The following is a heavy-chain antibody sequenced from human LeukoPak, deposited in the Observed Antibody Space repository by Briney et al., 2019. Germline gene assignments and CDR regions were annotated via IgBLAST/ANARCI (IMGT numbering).Heavy chain of an antibody. V-gene: IGHV1-2*02. CDR1: GYTFTGYY. D-gene: IGHD3-10*01. Sequence: ASVKVSCKASGYTFTGYYMHWVRQAPGQGLEWMGWINPNSGGTNYAQKFQGRVTMTRDTSISTAYMELNRLRSDDTAVYYCARTRGYYGSGSYYYFDYWGQGTLVTVSS. CDR2: INPNSGGT. J-gene: IGHJ4*02. CDR3: ARTRGYYGSGSYYYFDY.